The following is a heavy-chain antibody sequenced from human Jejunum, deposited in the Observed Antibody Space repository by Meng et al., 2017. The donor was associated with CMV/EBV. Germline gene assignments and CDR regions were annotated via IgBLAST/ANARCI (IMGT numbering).Heavy chain of an antibody. CDR3: ARAFVPDYDILTGYEYGMDV. Sequence: YWMHWVRQATGKGLVWVSRINSDGSSTSYADSVKGRFTISRDNAKNTLYLQMNSLRAEDTAVYYCARAFVPDYDILTGYEYGMDVWGQGTTVTVSS. J-gene: IGHJ6*02. D-gene: IGHD3-9*01. CDR1: YW. CDR2: INSDGSST. V-gene: IGHV3-74*01.